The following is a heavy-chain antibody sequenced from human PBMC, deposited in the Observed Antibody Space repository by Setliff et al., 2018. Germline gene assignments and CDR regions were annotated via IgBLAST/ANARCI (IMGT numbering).Heavy chain of an antibody. V-gene: IGHV4-34*01. Sequence: SETLPLTCNVYGGSFDTYYWSWICQPPGKGLEWFGENNQSGSGDYNPSFKGRVTIAVDTSKKQFSLTLTSVTAADTALYYCRQAVVGRDFFDIWCQGTVVTVSS. CDR1: GGSFDTYY. D-gene: IGHD1-1*01. J-gene: IGHJ3*02. CDR3: RQAVVGRDFFDI. CDR2: NNQSGSG.